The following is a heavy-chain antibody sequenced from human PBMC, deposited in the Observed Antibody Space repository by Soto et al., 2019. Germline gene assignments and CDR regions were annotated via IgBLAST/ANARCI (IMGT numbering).Heavy chain of an antibody. D-gene: IGHD3-10*01. CDR2: IYWDDDK. Sequence: QITLKESGPTLVKPTQTLTLTCTFSGFSLSTSGVGVGWIRQPPGKALEWLALIYWDDDKRYSPSLKSRLTITKDTSKNQVVLTMTNMDPVDTATYYCALRRFGESSRHNWFDPWGQGTLVTVPS. V-gene: IGHV2-5*02. J-gene: IGHJ5*02. CDR1: GFSLSTSGVG. CDR3: ALRRFGESSRHNWFDP.